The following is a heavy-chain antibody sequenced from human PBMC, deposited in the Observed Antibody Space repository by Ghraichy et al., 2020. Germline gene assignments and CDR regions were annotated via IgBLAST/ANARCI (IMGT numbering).Heavy chain of an antibody. J-gene: IGHJ5*02. CDR2: ISYDGSNK. CDR1: GFTFSSYA. CDR3: ASQPISGWYSWFDP. D-gene: IGHD6-19*01. V-gene: IGHV3-30-3*01. Sequence: GESLNISCAASGFTFSSYAMHWVRQAPGKGLEWVAVISYDGSNKYYADSVKGRFTISRDNSKNTLYLQMNSLRPEDTAVYYCASQPISGWYSWFDPWGQGTLVTVSS.